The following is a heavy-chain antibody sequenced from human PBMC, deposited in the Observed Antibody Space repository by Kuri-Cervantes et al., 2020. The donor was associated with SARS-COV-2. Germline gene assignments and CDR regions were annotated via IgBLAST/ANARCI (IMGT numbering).Heavy chain of an antibody. CDR1: GGTFSSYA. J-gene: IGHJ5*02. V-gene: IGHV1-69*06. Sequence: SVKVSCKASGGTFSSYAISWVRQAPGQELEWMGGIIPIFGTANYAQKFQGRVTITADKSTSTAYMELSSLRSEDTAVYYCARDIVVVPAAMPGWFDPWGQGTLVTVSS. CDR3: ARDIVVVPAAMPGWFDP. D-gene: IGHD2-2*01. CDR2: IIPIFGTA.